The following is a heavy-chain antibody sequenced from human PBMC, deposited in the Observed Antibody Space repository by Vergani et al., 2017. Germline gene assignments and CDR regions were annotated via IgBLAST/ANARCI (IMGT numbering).Heavy chain of an antibody. D-gene: IGHD6-13*01. J-gene: IGHJ6*02. CDR3: AREGAGDSSSWTPFFYGMDV. V-gene: IGHV4-4*02. CDR2: IYHSGST. Sequence: QVQLQESGPGLVKPSGTLSLTCAVSGGSISSSNWWSWVRQPPGKGLEWIGEIYHSGSTNYNPSLKSRVTISVDKSKNQFSLKLSSVTAADTAVYYCAREGAGDSSSWTPFFYGMDVWGQGTTVTVSS. CDR1: GGSISSSNW.